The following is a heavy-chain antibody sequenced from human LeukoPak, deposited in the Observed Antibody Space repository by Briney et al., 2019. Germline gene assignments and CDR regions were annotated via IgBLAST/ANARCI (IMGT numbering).Heavy chain of an antibody. J-gene: IGHJ6*03. V-gene: IGHV1-2*02. CDR2: INPNSGGT. Sequence: ASVKVSCRASGYTFTSYYMHWLRQAPGQGLEWMGWINPNSGGTNYAQKFHGRATMTRDTSTSTSYMELSSLRSADTAVYYCARSAGRYNYYMDVWGKGTTVTVSS. CDR3: ARSAGRYNYYMDV. CDR1: GYTFTSYY.